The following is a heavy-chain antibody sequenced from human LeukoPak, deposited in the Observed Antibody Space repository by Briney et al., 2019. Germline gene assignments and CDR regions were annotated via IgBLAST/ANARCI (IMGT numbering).Heavy chain of an antibody. V-gene: IGHV4-30-4*01. D-gene: IGHD3-22*01. Sequence: SQTLSLTCTVSGGSISSGDYYWSWIRQPPGKGLEWIGYIYHSGSTYFNPSLKSRVTISVDTSKDQFSLKLGSVTAADTAAYYCARGPDSSGYYYFDFWGQGTLVTVSS. J-gene: IGHJ4*02. CDR1: GGSISSGDYY. CDR3: ARGPDSSGYYYFDF. CDR2: IYHSGST.